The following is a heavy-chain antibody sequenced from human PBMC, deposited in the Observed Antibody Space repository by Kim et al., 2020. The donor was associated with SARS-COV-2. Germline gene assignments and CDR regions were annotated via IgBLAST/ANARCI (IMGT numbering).Heavy chain of an antibody. D-gene: IGHD3-10*01. Sequence: KRRVTISVDTSKNQFSLKLSSVTAADTAVYYCARAVGYYYGSGSPYYFDYWGQGTLVTVSS. V-gene: IGHV4-31*02. J-gene: IGHJ4*02. CDR3: ARAVGYYYGSGSPYYFDY.